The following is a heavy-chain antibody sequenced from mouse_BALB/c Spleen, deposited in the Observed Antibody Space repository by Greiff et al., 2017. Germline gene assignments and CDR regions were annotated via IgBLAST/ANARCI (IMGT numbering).Heavy chain of an antibody. D-gene: IGHD1-1*01. CDR3: ARWATVADYNAMDN. V-gene: IGHV14-3*02. CDR2: IDPANGNT. CDR1: GCNIKDTY. J-gene: IGHJ4*01. Sequence: VQLQQSGAELVKPGASVKLSCTASGCNIKDTYMHWVEQRPEQGLEWIGRIDPANGNTKYDPKFQGKATITADTSSNTAYLQLSSLTSEATAVYYCARWATVADYNAMDNWGQGTSVTVAS.